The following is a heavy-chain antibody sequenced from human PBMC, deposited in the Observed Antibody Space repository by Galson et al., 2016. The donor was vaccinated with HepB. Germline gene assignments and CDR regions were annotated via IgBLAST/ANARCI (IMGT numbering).Heavy chain of an antibody. Sequence: PALVKPTQTLTLTCTFSGFSLTTGGVGVGWIRQPPGKALEWLAIIYWDDDKRYSPSLRSRLTRTKDTSKNPVVLTLTAMDPVDKATYYCVHKMGLVTAIGDAFDIWGQGTLVTVSS. V-gene: IGHV2-5*02. J-gene: IGHJ3*02. D-gene: IGHD2-21*02. CDR2: IYWDDDK. CDR3: VHKMGLVTAIGDAFDI. CDR1: GFSLTTGGVG.